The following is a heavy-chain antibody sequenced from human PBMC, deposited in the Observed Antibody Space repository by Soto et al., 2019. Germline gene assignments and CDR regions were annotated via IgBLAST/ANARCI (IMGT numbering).Heavy chain of an antibody. CDR2: IYYRGST. V-gene: IGHV4-59*01. D-gene: IGHD1-20*01. CDR3: ARGGYNWNDVTDY. Sequence: SETLSLTCIVSGGCISNYYGSWIRQPPGKGLEWIGYIYYRGSTNYNPSLKSRVTISVDTSKNQFSLKLSSVTAADTAVYYCARGGYNWNDVTDYWGQGTLVTVSS. J-gene: IGHJ4*02. CDR1: GGCISNYY.